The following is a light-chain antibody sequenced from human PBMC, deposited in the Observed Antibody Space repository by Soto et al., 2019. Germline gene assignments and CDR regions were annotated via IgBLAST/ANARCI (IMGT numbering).Light chain of an antibody. CDR3: QQYHIYSGT. CDR2: KAS. Sequence: DVQMTQSPSTLSASVGDRFTITFLASQPIDSWLALYQQRPGKPHNLLIYKASTLASGVPSRFSGSGSGTEFTLTINSLQPDDFATYYCQQYHIYSGTFGQGTKVDIK. V-gene: IGKV1-5*03. CDR1: QPIDSW. J-gene: IGKJ1*01.